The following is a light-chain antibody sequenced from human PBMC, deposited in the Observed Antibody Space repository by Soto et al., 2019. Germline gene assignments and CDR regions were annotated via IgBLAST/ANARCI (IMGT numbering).Light chain of an antibody. V-gene: IGKV3-20*01. CDR3: QQYGSSPRT. Sequence: EIVLTQSPGTLSLSPGERATLSCRASQSVSSSYLAWYQQKPGQAPRLLISGASRRATGIPDRFSGAGSGTDFTLTISRLEPEDFALYYCQQYGSSPRTFGQGTKVDIK. J-gene: IGKJ1*01. CDR2: GAS. CDR1: QSVSSSY.